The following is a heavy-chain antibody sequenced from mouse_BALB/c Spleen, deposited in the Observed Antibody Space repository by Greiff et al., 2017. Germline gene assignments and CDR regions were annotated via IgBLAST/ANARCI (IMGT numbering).Heavy chain of an antibody. J-gene: IGHJ3*01. D-gene: IGHD1-2*01. Sequence: QVQLKESGPGLVAPSQSLSITCTVSGFSLTSYGVSWVRQPPGKGLEWLGVIWTGGGTNYNSAFMSRLSISKDNSKSQVFLKMNSLQTDDTAIYYCVRDDYGYKGVAYWGQGTLVTVSA. CDR1: GFSLTSYG. V-gene: IGHV2-9-2*01. CDR2: IWTGGGT. CDR3: VRDDYGYKGVAY.